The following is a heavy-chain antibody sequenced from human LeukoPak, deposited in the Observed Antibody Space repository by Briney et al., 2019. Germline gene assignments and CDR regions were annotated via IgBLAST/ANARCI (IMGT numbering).Heavy chain of an antibody. CDR2: INDIGNT. V-gene: IGHV4-34*01. Sequence: SETLSLTCAVYGGSFSGYYWSWIRQPPGKGLEWIGEINDIGNTNYDPSLRSRVTISVDTSKNQFSLSLTSATAADTVVYFCARLGSVGYYNYQYMDIWGNGTTVTVSS. D-gene: IGHD3-10*01. CDR3: ARLGSVGYYNYQYMDI. CDR1: GGSFSGYY. J-gene: IGHJ6*03.